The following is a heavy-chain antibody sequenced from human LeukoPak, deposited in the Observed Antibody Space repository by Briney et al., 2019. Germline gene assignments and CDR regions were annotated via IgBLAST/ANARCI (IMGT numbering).Heavy chain of an antibody. Sequence: PGGSLRLSCAASGFTFSNAWMNWVRQAPGKGLEWVSSISSSSSYIYYADSVKGRFTISRDNAKNSLYLQMNSLRAEDTAVYYCVRDWGYDSSGYWQKYFDTWGQGTLVTVSS. V-gene: IGHV3-21*01. J-gene: IGHJ4*02. CDR1: GFTFSNAW. CDR3: VRDWGYDSSGYWQKYFDT. CDR2: ISSSSSYI. D-gene: IGHD3-22*01.